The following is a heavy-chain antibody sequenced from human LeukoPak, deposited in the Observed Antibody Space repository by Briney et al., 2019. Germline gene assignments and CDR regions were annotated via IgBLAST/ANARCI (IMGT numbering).Heavy chain of an antibody. D-gene: IGHD3-22*01. Sequence: SETLSLTCTVSGGSITSGSHYWNWIRQPAGKGLEWVGRIYTSGSTKYNPSLKGRVTIPIDTSKNQFSLKLSSVTAADTAVYYCARDYYDTSVYLGHWGQGTLVTVSS. J-gene: IGHJ4*02. CDR3: ARDYYDTSVYLGH. V-gene: IGHV4-61*02. CDR1: GGSITSGSHY. CDR2: IYTSGST.